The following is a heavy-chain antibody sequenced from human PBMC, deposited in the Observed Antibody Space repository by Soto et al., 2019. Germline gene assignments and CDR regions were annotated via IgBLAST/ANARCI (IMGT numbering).Heavy chain of an antibody. J-gene: IGHJ4*02. CDR2: IDWDDDK. Sequence: SGPTLVNPTQTLTLTCTFSGFSLSTSGMCVSWIRQPPGKALEWLARIDWDDDKYYSTSLKTRLTISKDTSKNQVVLTMTNMDPVDTATYYCARMGVTTVNFDYWGQGTLVTVSS. D-gene: IGHD4-17*01. CDR3: ARMGVTTVNFDY. CDR1: GFSLSTSGMC. V-gene: IGHV2-70*11.